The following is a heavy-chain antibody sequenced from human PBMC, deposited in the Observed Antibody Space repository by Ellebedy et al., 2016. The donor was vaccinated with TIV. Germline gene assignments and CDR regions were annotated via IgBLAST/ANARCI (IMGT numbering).Heavy chain of an antibody. J-gene: IGHJ4*02. V-gene: IGHV3-23*01. Sequence: GGSLRLXXAASGFNFSRNGISWVRQAPGKGLEWVSTIGGSGGSTYYADSVKGRFTISRDNSKNTLYLQMNSLRADDTAVYYCAKGTSNWDYWGQGTLVTVSS. CDR1: GFNFSRNG. CDR2: IGGSGGST. CDR3: AKGTSNWDY. D-gene: IGHD1-1*01.